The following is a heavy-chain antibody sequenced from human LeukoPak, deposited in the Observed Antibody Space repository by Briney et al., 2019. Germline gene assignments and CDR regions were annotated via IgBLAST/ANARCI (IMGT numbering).Heavy chain of an antibody. CDR1: GGSISGIY. V-gene: IGHV4-59*01. J-gene: IGHJ4*02. Sequence: PSETLSLTCIVSGGSISGIYWSWIRQPPGKGLEWNGYIYSSGSTKYNPSLRSRVTMSLDTSKNQFSLRLTSVTAADTAMYFCARERGDWALDYWGQGTLVTVSS. CDR2: IYSSGST. D-gene: IGHD3-10*01. CDR3: ARERGDWALDY.